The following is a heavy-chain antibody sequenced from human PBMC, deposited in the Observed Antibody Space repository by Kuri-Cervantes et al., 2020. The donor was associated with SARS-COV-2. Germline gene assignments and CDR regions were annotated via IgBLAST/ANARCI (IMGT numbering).Heavy chain of an antibody. V-gene: IGHV4-59*01. CDR3: AREVEGSDAFDI. J-gene: IGHJ3*02. Sequence: SETLSLTCTVSGGSISSYYWSWIRQPPGKGLEWIGNIYYSGSTNYNPSLKSRVTISVDTSKNQFSLKLSSVTAADTAVYYCAREVEGSDAFDIWGQGTMVTVSS. CDR1: GGSISSYY. CDR2: IYYSGST.